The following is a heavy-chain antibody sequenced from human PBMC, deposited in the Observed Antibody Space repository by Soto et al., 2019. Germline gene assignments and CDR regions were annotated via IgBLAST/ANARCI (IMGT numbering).Heavy chain of an antibody. Sequence: SETLSLTCTVSGGSISRNDWSWIRQSPGKGLEWIGYIYYTGSTNYNPSLKSRVTISVDTSKNQFSLKLSSVTAADTAVYYCVKGGSSKFDPWGQGTLVTVSS. CDR1: GGSISRND. J-gene: IGHJ5*02. CDR3: VKGGSSKFDP. V-gene: IGHV4-59*01. CDR2: IYYTGST. D-gene: IGHD1-26*01.